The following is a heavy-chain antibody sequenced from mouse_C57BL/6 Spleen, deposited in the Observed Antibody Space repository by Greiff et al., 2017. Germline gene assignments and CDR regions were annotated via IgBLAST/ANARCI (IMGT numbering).Heavy chain of an antibody. D-gene: IGHD2-4*01. CDR2: ILPGSGST. CDR1: GYTFTGYW. V-gene: IGHV1-9*01. Sequence: QVQLQQSGAELMKPGASVKLSCKATGYTFTGYWIEWVKQRPGHGLEWIGEILPGSGSTNYNEKFKVKATLTVDTSSSTAYMQLSSLTSEDSAVYFCARSGDYDVRAMDYWGQGTSVTVSS. CDR3: ARSGDYDVRAMDY. J-gene: IGHJ4*01.